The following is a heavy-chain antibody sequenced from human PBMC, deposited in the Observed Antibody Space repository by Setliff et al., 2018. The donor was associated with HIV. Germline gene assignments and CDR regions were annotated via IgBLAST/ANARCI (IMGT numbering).Heavy chain of an antibody. Sequence: ASVKVSCKASNYTLINYGVSWVRQAPGQGLGWMGWIGSYSGYIIYAQKFQDRLTMTTDTSTTTASMELRSLRSDDTAVYYCVRGHCNSDKCWYTWFDPWVPETLLVTVSS. CDR2: IGSYSGYI. CDR3: VRGHCNSDKCWYTWFDP. CDR1: NYTLINYG. V-gene: IGHV1-18*01. D-gene: IGHD2-2*01. J-gene: IGHJ5*02.